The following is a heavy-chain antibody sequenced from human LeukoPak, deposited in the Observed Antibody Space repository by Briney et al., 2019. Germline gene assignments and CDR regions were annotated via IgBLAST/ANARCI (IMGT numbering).Heavy chain of an antibody. Sequence: LSLTCAVSGYSISSGYYWGWVRQAPGKGLEWVSCISSSGSTIYYADSVKGRFTISRDNAKNSLYLQMNSLRAEDTAVYYCARGVYSYGYKGYYFDYWGQGTLVTVSS. CDR1: GYSISSGYY. J-gene: IGHJ4*02. V-gene: IGHV3-11*04. D-gene: IGHD5-18*01. CDR2: ISSSGSTI. CDR3: ARGVYSYGYKGYYFDY.